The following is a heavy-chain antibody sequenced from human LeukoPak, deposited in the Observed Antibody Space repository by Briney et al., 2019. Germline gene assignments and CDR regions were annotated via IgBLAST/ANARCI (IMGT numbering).Heavy chain of an antibody. Sequence: GGSLRLSCAASGFTFSSYSMNWVRQAPGKGLEWVSSISSSTVKYYVDSVKGRFTISRDNAKNSLYLQMNSLRAEDTAVYYCARVATSGYWGQGTLVTVSS. CDR1: GFTFSSYS. CDR3: ARVATSGY. CDR2: ISSSTVK. J-gene: IGHJ4*02. D-gene: IGHD7-27*01. V-gene: IGHV3-21*01.